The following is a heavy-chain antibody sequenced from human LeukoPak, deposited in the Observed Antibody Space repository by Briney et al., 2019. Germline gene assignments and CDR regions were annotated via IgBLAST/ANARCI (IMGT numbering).Heavy chain of an antibody. Sequence: GGSLRLSCAASGFTFSGSGMHWVRQASGKGLEWVGRIRNKAHSYATAYAASVKGRFIVSRDDSKSTAYLQMNSLKTEDTAVYYCVRQATDDYGDDWGQGTLVTVPS. CDR1: GFTFSGSG. CDR3: VRQATDDYGDD. CDR2: IRNKAHSYAT. J-gene: IGHJ4*02. V-gene: IGHV3-73*01.